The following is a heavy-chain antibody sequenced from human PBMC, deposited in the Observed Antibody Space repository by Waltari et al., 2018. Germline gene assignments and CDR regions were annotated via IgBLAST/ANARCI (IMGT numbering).Heavy chain of an antibody. Sequence: EVQLLESGGGLVQPGGSLRLSCAASGFTFSSYAMSWVRQAPGKGLEWVSVIYSGGSTYYVDSVKGRFTISRDNSKNTLYLQMNSLRAEDTAVYYCAKGLHTYYYDSSGLSFDYWGQGTLVTVSS. CDR1: GFTFSSYA. V-gene: IGHV3-23*03. J-gene: IGHJ4*02. CDR3: AKGLHTYYYDSSGLSFDY. D-gene: IGHD3-22*01. CDR2: IYSGGST.